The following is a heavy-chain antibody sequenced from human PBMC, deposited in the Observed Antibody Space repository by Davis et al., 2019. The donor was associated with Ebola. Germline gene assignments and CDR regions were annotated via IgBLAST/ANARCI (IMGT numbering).Heavy chain of an antibody. J-gene: IGHJ1*01. CDR2: IYSSGRT. V-gene: IGHV3-66*02. Sequence: GESLKIPCAASGFTVSSNYMSWVRQAPGKGLEWVAVIYSSGRTFYADSVKGRFTISRDNSNNKLYLQMDTLKTEDTAVYHCARGISGGTVTLGDWGQGTLVTVSS. CDR1: GFTVSSNY. D-gene: IGHD3-16*01. CDR3: ARGISGGTVTLGD.